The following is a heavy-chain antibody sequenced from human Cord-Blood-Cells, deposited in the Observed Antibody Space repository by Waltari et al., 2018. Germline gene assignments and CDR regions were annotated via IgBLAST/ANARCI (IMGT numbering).Heavy chain of an antibody. CDR1: GFTFSSYG. V-gene: IGHV3-30*18. Sequence: QVQLVESGGGVVQPGRSLRLSCAASGFTFSSYGMHWVSQAPGKGLEWVAVISYDGSNKYYADSGKGRFTIARDNSKNTLYLQMNSLRAEDTAVYYCAKVVSRYSYGYYFDYWGQGTLVTVSS. D-gene: IGHD5-18*01. J-gene: IGHJ4*02. CDR3: AKVVSRYSYGYYFDY. CDR2: ISYDGSNK.